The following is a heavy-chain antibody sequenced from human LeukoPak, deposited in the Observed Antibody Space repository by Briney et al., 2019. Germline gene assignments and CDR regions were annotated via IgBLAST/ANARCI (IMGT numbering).Heavy chain of an antibody. D-gene: IGHD6-19*01. J-gene: IGHJ4*02. Sequence: PSETLSLTCTVSGGSISSSSYYWGWIRQPPGKGLEWIGSIYYSGSTYYNPSLKSRVTISVDTSKNQFSLKLSSVTAADTAVYYCARGYRVFSSGWLDYWGQGTLVTVSS. CDR2: IYYSGST. CDR3: ARGYRVFSSGWLDY. V-gene: IGHV4-39*07. CDR1: GGSISSSSYY.